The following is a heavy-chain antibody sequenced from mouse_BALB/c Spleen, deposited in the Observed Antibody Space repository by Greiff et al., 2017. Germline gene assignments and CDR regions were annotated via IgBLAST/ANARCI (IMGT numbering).Heavy chain of an antibody. CDR1: GFTFSDYY. J-gene: IGHJ4*01. Sequence: EVQLQESGGGLVKPGGSLKLSCAASGFTFSDYYMYWVRQTPEKRLEWVATISDGGSYTYYPDSVKGRFTISRDNAKNNLYLQMSSLKSEDTAMYYCARGYGNYYAMDYRGQGTSVTVSS. V-gene: IGHV5-4*02. CDR2: ISDGGSYT. CDR3: ARGYGNYYAMDY. D-gene: IGHD2-1*01.